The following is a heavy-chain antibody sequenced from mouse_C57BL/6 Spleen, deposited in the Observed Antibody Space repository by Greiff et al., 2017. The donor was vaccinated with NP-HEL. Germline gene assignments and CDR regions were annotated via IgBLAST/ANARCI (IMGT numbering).Heavy chain of an antibody. J-gene: IGHJ3*01. Sequence: VQLQQSGAELARPGASVKLSCKASGYTFTSYGISWVKQRTGQGLEWIGEIYPRSGNTYYNEKFKGKATLTADKSSSTAYMELRSLTSEDSAVYFCARGRGFAYWGQGTLVTVSA. CDR2: IYPRSGNT. CDR1: GYTFTSYG. V-gene: IGHV1-81*01. CDR3: ARGRGFAY.